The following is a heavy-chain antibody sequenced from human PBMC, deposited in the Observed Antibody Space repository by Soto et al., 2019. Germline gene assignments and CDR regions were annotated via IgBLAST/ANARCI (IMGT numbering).Heavy chain of an antibody. CDR3: ARNNVRGVSNSYNGMDP. Sequence: QVQLQESGPGLVKPSETLSLTCNVSGGPISSYYWSWIRQSPGKGLEWIGQIFYTGNTNYNPSLKSRVTMSVDIPKKQFSLKLTSVTTADTAIYFCARNNVRGVSNSYNGMDPWGQGTLVTVSS. V-gene: IGHV4-59*01. D-gene: IGHD3-10*01. J-gene: IGHJ5*02. CDR1: GGPISSYY. CDR2: IFYTGNT.